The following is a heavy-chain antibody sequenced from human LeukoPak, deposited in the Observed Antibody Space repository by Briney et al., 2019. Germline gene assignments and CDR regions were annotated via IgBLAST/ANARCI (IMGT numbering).Heavy chain of an antibody. D-gene: IGHD1-26*01. CDR2: ISSGGDYK. J-gene: IGHJ4*02. V-gene: IGHV3-21*01. CDR3: ARVAYSGTYRWDY. Sequence: GGSLRLSCAASGFTFSSFSMNWVRQAPGKGLEWVSSISSGGDYKHYADSVKGRLTISRDNAKNSLFLQMNSLRAEDTAVYYCARVAYSGTYRWDYWGQGTLVTVSS. CDR1: GFTFSSFS.